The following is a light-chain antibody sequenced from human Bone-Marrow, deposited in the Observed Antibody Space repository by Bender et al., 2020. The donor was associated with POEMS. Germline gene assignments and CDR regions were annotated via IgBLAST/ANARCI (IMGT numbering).Light chain of an antibody. CDR2: DVS. CDR3: AVWDDSLNGWV. J-gene: IGLJ3*02. V-gene: IGLV2-11*01. CDR1: SSDVGGYNY. Sequence: QSALTQPASVSGSPGQSITISCIGSSSDVGGYNYVSWYQHHPGKAPKLMIYDVSERPSGVPDRFSGSRSGTSASLAISGLQSEDEADYYCAVWDDSLNGWVFGGGTKLTVL.